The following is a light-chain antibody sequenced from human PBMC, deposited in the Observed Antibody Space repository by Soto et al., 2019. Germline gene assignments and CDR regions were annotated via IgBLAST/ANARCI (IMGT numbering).Light chain of an antibody. J-gene: IGKJ5*01. CDR3: QQRSNWPPIT. Sequence: EIVLTHSPGTLSLSPWEIVTLSCRASQSVSNNYLAWYQQKPGQAPRLLIYDASNRATGIPPRFSGSGSGTDFTLTISSLEPEDFAVYYCQQRSNWPPITFGQGTRLEIK. V-gene: IGKV3-11*01. CDR2: DAS. CDR1: QSVSNNY.